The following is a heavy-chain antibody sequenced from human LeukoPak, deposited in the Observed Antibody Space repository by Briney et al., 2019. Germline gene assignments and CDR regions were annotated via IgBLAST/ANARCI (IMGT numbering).Heavy chain of an antibody. CDR3: AISSSDYFDY. J-gene: IGHJ4*02. V-gene: IGHV3-21*01. CDR2: ISSSSSYI. Sequence: GGSLRLSCAASGFTFSSYSMDWVRQAPGKGLEWVSSISSSSSYIYYADSVKGRFTISRDNAKNSLYLQMNSLRAEDTAVYYCAISSSDYFDYWGQGTLVTVSS. D-gene: IGHD6-6*01. CDR1: GFTFSSYS.